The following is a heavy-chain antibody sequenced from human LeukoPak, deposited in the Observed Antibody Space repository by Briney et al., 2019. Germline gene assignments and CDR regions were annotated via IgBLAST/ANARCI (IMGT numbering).Heavy chain of an antibody. CDR3: ATCELYCSSTSCYYYFDY. J-gene: IGHJ4*02. V-gene: IGHV3-23*01. D-gene: IGHD2-2*01. CDR2: ISGSGGST. CDR1: GFTFSSYA. Sequence: GGSLRLSCAASGFTFSSYAMSWVRQAPGKGLEWVSAISGSGGSTYYADSVKGRFTISRDNSKNTLYLQMNSLRAEDTAVYYCATCELYCSSTSCYYYFDYWGQGTLVTVSS.